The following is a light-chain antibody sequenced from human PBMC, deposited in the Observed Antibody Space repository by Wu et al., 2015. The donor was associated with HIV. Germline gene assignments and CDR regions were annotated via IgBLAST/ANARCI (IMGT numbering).Light chain of an antibody. J-gene: IGKJ2*03. Sequence: EIVMTLFPATLSVSPGERATLSCRASQSVNNNLAWYQHKPGQAPRLLIYDASSRPSDIPDRFSGSGSGTEFTLTISSLQSEDFAVYYCQQYENWPPYSFGQGTKVGDQT. CDR2: DAS. CDR3: QQYENWPPYS. V-gene: IGKV3-15*01. CDR1: QSVNNN.